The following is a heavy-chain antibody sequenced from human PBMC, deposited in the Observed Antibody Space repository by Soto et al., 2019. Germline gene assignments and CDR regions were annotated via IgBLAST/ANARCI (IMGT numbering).Heavy chain of an antibody. Sequence: ASVKVSCKASGYTFTSYYMQWVLQAPGQVLEWMGIINPSGGSTSYAQKFQGRVIMTRDTSTSTVYMELSSLRSEDTALYYCARDQQLTIFGVVRWVFVYWGQGTLVTVSS. V-gene: IGHV1-46*03. J-gene: IGHJ4*02. CDR3: ARDQQLTIFGVVRWVFVY. D-gene: IGHD3-3*01. CDR1: GYTFTSYY. CDR2: INPSGGST.